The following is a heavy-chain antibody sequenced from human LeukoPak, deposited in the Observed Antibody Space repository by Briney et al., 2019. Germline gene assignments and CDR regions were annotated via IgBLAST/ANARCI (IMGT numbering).Heavy chain of an antibody. CDR1: GFPFIEYS. CDR3: ARDHNYAFDN. Sequence: GGSLRLSCTTSGFPFIEYSMNWVRQVPGKGLEWIAYIGIDSGNTKYADSVRGRFTISADKTKNSLYLQMNSLRVDDTAVYYCARDHNYAFDNWGQGTLVSVAS. J-gene: IGHJ4*02. D-gene: IGHD1-1*01. V-gene: IGHV3-48*01. CDR2: IGIDSGNT.